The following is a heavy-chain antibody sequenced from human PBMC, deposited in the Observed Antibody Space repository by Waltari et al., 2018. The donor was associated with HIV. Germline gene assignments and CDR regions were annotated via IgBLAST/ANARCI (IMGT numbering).Heavy chain of an antibody. Sequence: EVQVVESGGGLVKPGGSLRVSWASFQLPFGDVWMTWVRQAPGKGLEWVGRIKSKRDGGATDYAASVKGRFVISRDDSQNTLYLQMSGLRTEDTAMYYCTTGGYPTEAFDVWGQGTMVTVSP. CDR3: TTGGYPTEAFDV. D-gene: IGHD5-12*01. V-gene: IGHV3-15*01. J-gene: IGHJ3*01. CDR2: IKSKRDGGAT. CDR1: QLPFGDVW.